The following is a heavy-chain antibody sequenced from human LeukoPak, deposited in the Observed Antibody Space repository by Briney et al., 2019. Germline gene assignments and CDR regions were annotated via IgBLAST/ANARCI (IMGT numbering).Heavy chain of an antibody. Sequence: SETLSLTCTVSGGSISSYYWSWIRQPPGKGLEWIGYIYYSGSTNYNPSLKSRVTTSVDTSKNQFSLKLSSVTAADTAVYYCARGSAPYYYDRDIWGQGTMVTVSS. V-gene: IGHV4-59*08. CDR3: ARGSAPYYYDRDI. CDR2: IYYSGST. J-gene: IGHJ3*02. D-gene: IGHD3-22*01. CDR1: GGSISSYY.